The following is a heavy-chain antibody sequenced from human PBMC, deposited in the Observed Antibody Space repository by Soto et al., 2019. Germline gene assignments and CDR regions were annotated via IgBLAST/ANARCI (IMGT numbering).Heavy chain of an antibody. V-gene: IGHV1-18*01. CDR1: GYTFTRSG. CDR3: ARESVAPCYCCGMDV. CDR2: ISTYNGDT. J-gene: IGHJ6*02. Sequence: ASVKVSCKASGYTFTRSGISWVRQAPGQGLEWMGWISTYNGDTNYAQTFQGRVTMTTDTSTSTVHMEVRSLRSDDTAVYYCARESVAPCYCCGMDVWGQGTTVTVSS.